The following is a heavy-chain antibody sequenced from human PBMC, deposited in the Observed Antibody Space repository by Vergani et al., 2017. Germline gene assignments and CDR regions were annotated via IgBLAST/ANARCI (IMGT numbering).Heavy chain of an antibody. Sequence: EVQLVESGGGLVKPGGSLRLSCAASGFTFSSYSMNWVRQAPGKGLEWVSSISSSSSSYIYYADSVKGRFTISRDNAKNSLYLQMNSLRAEDTAVYYCARDLFYYDSSGYYSGFFDYWGQGTLVTVSS. J-gene: IGHJ4*02. CDR2: ISSSSSSYI. D-gene: IGHD3-22*01. CDR3: ARDLFYYDSSGYYSGFFDY. CDR1: GFTFSSYS. V-gene: IGHV3-21*01.